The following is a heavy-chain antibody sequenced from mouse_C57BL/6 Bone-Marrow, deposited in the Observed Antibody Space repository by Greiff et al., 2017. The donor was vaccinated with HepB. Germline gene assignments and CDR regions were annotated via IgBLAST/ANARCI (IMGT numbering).Heavy chain of an antibody. Sequence: QVQLQQPGAELVKPGASVKLSCKASGYTFTSYWMQWVKQRPGQGLEWIGEIDPSDSYTSYNQKFKGKATLTVDTSSSTAYMQLSSLTSEDSAVYYCARSPRWAPFAYWGQGTLVTVSA. D-gene: IGHD1-1*02. CDR3: ARSPRWAPFAY. J-gene: IGHJ3*01. CDR2: IDPSDSYT. CDR1: GYTFTSYW. V-gene: IGHV1-50*01.